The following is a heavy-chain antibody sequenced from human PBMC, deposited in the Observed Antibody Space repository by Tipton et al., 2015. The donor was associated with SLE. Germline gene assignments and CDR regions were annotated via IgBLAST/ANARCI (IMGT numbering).Heavy chain of an antibody. CDR3: ARETLVYYYDSSGPLDY. CDR1: GGSFSGHY. Sequence: TLSLTCAVYGGSFSGHYWSWIRQPPGKGLEWIGYIYYSGSTYYNPSLKSRVTISVDTSKNQFSLKLSSVTAADTAVYYCARETLVYYYDSSGPLDYWGQGTLVTVSS. D-gene: IGHD3-22*01. J-gene: IGHJ4*02. V-gene: IGHV4-34*09. CDR2: IYYSGST.